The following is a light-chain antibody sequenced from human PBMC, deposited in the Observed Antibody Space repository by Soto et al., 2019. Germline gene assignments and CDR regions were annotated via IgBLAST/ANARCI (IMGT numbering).Light chain of an antibody. CDR3: QQYNSFPWT. Sequence: DIQMTHSPSSLSASVGGSVTITCRASQSISNWFAWYQQKPGKAPSLLITDASKLESGVPPRFNGSRSETEFTLTIRNLQPDDFATYYCQQYNSFPWTFGLGTKVDIK. V-gene: IGKV1-5*01. CDR1: QSISNW. CDR2: DAS. J-gene: IGKJ1*01.